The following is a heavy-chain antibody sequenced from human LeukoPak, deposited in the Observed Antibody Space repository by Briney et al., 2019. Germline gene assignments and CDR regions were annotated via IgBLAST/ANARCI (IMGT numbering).Heavy chain of an antibody. V-gene: IGHV4-30-4*01. J-gene: IGHJ2*01. CDR1: GGSISSGDYY. CDR3: ARDRYYYDSSGYAPLWYFDL. CDR2: IYYSGST. Sequence: SQTLSLTCTVSGGSISSGDYYWSWIRQPPGKGLEWIVYIYYSGSTYYNPSLKSRVTISVDTSKNQFSLKLSSVTAADTAVYYCARDRYYYDSSGYAPLWYFDLWGRGTLVTVSS. D-gene: IGHD3-22*01.